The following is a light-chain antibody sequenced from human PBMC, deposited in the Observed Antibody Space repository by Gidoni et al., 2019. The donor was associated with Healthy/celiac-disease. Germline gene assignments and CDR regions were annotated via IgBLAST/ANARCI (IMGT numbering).Light chain of an antibody. J-gene: IGLJ3*02. CDR1: SSNLGSNT. CDR3: AAWDDSLNGL. CDR2: SHN. V-gene: IGLV1-44*01. Sequence: QSVLTQPPSASGTPGQRVTISCSGRSSNLGSNTVNWYQQLPGTSPKLLSYSHNQRPSGVPDRFSGSKSGTSAFLAISWLQSEDEADYYCAAWDDSLNGLFGGGTKLTVL.